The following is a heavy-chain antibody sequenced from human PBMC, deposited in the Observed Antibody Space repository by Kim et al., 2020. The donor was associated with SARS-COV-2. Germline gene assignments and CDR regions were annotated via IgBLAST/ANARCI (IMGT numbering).Heavy chain of an antibody. V-gene: IGHV3-7*01. J-gene: IGHJ3*02. CDR2: IKQDGSDK. Sequence: GGSLRLSCAASGFTFTHYWMNWVRQAPGKGLEWVANIKQDGSDKYYVDSVKCRFTISRDNGKNSLYLQMNSLRAEDTAVYYCARPGGGPFDIWGQGTVVTVSS. D-gene: IGHD3-16*01. CDR1: GFTFTHYW. CDR3: ARPGGGPFDI.